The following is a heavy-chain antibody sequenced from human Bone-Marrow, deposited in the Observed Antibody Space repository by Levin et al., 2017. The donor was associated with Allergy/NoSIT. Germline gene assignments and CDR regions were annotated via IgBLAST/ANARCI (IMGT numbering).Heavy chain of an antibody. CDR2: ISYDGSNK. CDR1: GFTFSSYG. V-gene: IGHV3-30*03. J-gene: IGHJ5*02. Sequence: GGSLRLSCAASGFTFSSYGMHWVRQAPGKGLEWVAVISYDGSNKYYADSVKGRFTISRDNSKNTLYLQMNSLRAEDTAVYYCATSIAVAGNWFDPWGQGTLVTVSS. D-gene: IGHD6-19*01. CDR3: ATSIAVAGNWFDP.